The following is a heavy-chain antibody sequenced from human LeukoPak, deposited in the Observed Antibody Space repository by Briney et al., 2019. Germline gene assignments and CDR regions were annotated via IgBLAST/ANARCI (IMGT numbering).Heavy chain of an antibody. J-gene: IGHJ4*02. CDR1: GFTFSNSG. V-gene: IGHV3-7*02. Sequence: GGSLRLSCAASGFTFSNSGMSWVRQAPGKGLEWVANINQDGSEKNCVDSVKGRFTISRDNAKDSLYLQMNSLRAEDTAVYYCANNRASLDYWGQGTLVTVSS. CDR3: ANNRASLDY. D-gene: IGHD2/OR15-2a*01. CDR2: INQDGSEK.